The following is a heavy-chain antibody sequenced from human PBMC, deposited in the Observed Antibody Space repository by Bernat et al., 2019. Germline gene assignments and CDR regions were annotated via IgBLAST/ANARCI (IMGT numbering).Heavy chain of an antibody. V-gene: IGHV3-23*01. J-gene: IGHJ4*02. CDR1: KFTFSSYA. Sequence: LLESGGGLVQPGGSLRLSCAPSKFTFSSYAMSWVRQAPGKGLEWVSGISGRGESTYYADSVKGRVTISRDNARNRVYLQRNRLRVDDTAVYLCGKALGSAAAAGRFANFDFWGQGTLVTVSS. CDR2: ISGRGEST. CDR3: GKALGSAAAAGRFANFDF. D-gene: IGHD6-13*01.